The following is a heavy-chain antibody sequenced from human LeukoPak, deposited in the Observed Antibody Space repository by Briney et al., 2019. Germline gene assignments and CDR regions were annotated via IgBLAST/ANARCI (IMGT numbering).Heavy chain of an antibody. CDR1: DFTVSGNY. CDR2: IYSGGST. V-gene: IGHV3-53*01. CDR3: ARVGRWDYYFDL. Sequence: PGGSLRLSCAASDFTVSGNYMTWVRQAPGKGLECVSVIYSGGSTLYADSVKGRFSISRDNYRNTLNLQMNSLRVEDTGVYYCARVGRWDYYFDLWGRGTLVTVFS. J-gene: IGHJ2*01. D-gene: IGHD1-26*01.